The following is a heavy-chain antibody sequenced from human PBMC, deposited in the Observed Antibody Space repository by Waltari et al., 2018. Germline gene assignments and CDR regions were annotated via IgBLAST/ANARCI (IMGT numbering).Heavy chain of an antibody. D-gene: IGHD3-10*01. CDR1: GYTFTSYA. CDR3: ARGGNVVRGVEHYYYYGMDV. Sequence: QVQLVQSGAEVKKPGASVKVSCKASGYTFTSYAIHWVRQAPGQRLEWMGWINAGNGNTKYSQKFQGRVTITRDTSASTAYMELSSLRSEDTAVYYCARGGNVVRGVEHYYYYGMDVWGQGTTVTVSS. V-gene: IGHV1-3*01. J-gene: IGHJ6*02. CDR2: INAGNGNT.